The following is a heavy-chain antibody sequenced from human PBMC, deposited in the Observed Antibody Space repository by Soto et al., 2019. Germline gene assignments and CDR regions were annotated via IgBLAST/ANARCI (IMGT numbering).Heavy chain of an antibody. D-gene: IGHD3-22*01. V-gene: IGHV1-3*02. CDR1: AYTFTSYA. Sequence: SVKVFFKASAYTFTSYALHWVRQAPGQRLEWMGWSNAGNGNTKYSQEFQGRVTITRDTSASTAYMELNSLRAEDTAVYYCARDGPFYYDSSDDYWGQGTLVTVYS. CDR2: SNAGNGNT. J-gene: IGHJ4*02. CDR3: ARDGPFYYDSSDDY.